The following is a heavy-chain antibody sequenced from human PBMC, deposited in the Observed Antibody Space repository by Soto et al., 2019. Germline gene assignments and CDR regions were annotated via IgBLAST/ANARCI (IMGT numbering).Heavy chain of an antibody. CDR3: ARGGSTRYYYYYYGMDV. CDR1: GGSISSYY. CDR2: IYYSRST. V-gene: IGHV4-59*01. J-gene: IGHJ6*02. D-gene: IGHD3-10*01. Sequence: SETLSLTCTVSGGSISSYYWSWIRQPPGKGLEWIGYIYYSRSTNYNPSLKSRVTISVDTSKNQFSLKLSSVTAADTAVYYCARGGSTRYYYYYYGMDVWGQGTTVTVSS.